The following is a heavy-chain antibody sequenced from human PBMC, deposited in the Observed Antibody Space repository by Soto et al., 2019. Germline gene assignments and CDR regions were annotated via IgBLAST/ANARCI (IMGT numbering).Heavy chain of an antibody. D-gene: IGHD3-3*01. Sequence: EVQLVESGGGLVKPGGSLRLSCAASGFTFSGYSMYWVRQPPGKGLEWVSSISSSSTYIYYADSVKGRFTISRDNAKNALYLKMNSLRAEDTAVYYCARVDKLRFGDAFDIWGQGTMVTVSS. J-gene: IGHJ3*02. V-gene: IGHV3-21*01. CDR3: ARVDKLRFGDAFDI. CDR1: GFTFSGYS. CDR2: ISSSSTYI.